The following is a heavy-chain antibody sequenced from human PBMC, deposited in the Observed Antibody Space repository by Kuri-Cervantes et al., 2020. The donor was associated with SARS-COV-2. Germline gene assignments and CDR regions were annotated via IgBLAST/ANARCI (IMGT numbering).Heavy chain of an antibody. CDR1: GGSISSYY. D-gene: IGHD2-2*01. V-gene: IGHV4-59*01. J-gene: IGHJ4*02. Sequence: SETLSLTCTVSGGSISSYYWSWIRQPPGKGLEWIGYIYYSGSTNYNPSLKSRVTISVDTSKNQFSLKLSSVTAADTAVYYCARQGASWHSPYFYWGQGILVTVSS. CDR2: IYYSGST. CDR3: ARQGASWHSPYFY.